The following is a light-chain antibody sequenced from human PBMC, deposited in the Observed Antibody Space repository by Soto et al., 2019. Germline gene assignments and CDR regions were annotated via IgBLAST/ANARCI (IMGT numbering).Light chain of an antibody. CDR1: SSDVGSYNL. CDR2: EGS. Sequence: QSVLTQPASVSGSPGQSITISCTGTSSDVGSYNLVSWYQQHPGKAPKLMIYEGSKRPSGVSNRFSGSKSGNTASLTISGLQAEEEADHYCCSYAGSSTFAFGTGTKVTVL. CDR3: CSYAGSSTFA. J-gene: IGLJ1*01. V-gene: IGLV2-23*03.